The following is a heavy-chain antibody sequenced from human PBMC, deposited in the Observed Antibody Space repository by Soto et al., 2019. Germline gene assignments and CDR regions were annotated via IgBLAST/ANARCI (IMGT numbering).Heavy chain of an antibody. CDR1: GGSISSGDYY. J-gene: IGHJ6*02. V-gene: IGHV4-30-4*01. Sequence: SETLPLTCTVSGGSISSGDYYWSWIRQPPGKGLEWIGYIYYSGSTYYNPSLKSRVTISVDTSKNQFSLKLSSVTAADTAVYYCARYSSSWSRTFDYGMEVWGQGTTVTVSS. CDR2: IYYSGST. D-gene: IGHD6-13*01. CDR3: ARYSSSWSRTFDYGMEV.